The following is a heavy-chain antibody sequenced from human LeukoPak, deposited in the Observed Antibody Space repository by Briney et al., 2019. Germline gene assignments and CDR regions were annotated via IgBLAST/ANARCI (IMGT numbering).Heavy chain of an antibody. CDR2: VSHSGST. CDR3: ATSSGNYYY. Sequence: SETLSLTCAVYGGSFSGYYWSWIRQPPGKGLEWIGEVSHSGSTNYNPSLKSRVTISVDTSKNQFSLKLSSVTAADTAVYYCATSSGNYYYWGQGTLVTVSS. CDR1: GGSFSGYY. V-gene: IGHV4-34*01. J-gene: IGHJ4*02. D-gene: IGHD1-26*01.